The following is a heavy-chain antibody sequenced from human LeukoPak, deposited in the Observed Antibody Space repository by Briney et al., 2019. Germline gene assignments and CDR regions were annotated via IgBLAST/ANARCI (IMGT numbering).Heavy chain of an antibody. CDR3: AREVEFYFDY. CDR1: GFTFSNYA. J-gene: IGHJ4*02. D-gene: IGHD3-10*01. V-gene: IGHV3-30-3*01. Sequence: GGSLRLSCAASGFTFSNYAIHWVRQAPGKGLEWVAVLSYDGTNKYYADSVKGRFTMSRDISKNTLYLQMNSLRAEDTAVYYCAREVEFYFDYWGRGTLVTVSS. CDR2: LSYDGTNK.